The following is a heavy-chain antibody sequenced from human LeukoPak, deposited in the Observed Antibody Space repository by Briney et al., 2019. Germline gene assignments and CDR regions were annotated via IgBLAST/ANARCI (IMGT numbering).Heavy chain of an antibody. V-gene: IGHV1-2*02. CDR2: INPNSGGT. Sequence: WASVKVSCKASGYTFTSYYMHWVRQAPGQGLEWMGWINPNSGGTNYAQKFQGRVTMTRDTSISTAYMELSRLRSDDTAVYYCARDRRYCSGGSCYVPLFYYYYGMDVWGQGTTVTVSS. CDR3: ARDRRYCSGGSCYVPLFYYYYGMDV. J-gene: IGHJ6*02. D-gene: IGHD2-15*01. CDR1: GYTFTSYY.